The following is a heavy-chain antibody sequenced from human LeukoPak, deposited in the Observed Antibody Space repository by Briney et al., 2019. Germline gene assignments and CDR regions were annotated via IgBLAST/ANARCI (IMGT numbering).Heavy chain of an antibody. CDR1: GGSISSSTYY. CDR3: ARTFSESYYYYGMDV. J-gene: IGHJ6*02. Sequence: SETLSLTRSVSGGSISSSTYYWGWIRQPPGKGLEWIGNIYNSGSTYYNPSLKSRVTISVDTSKNQFSLKLSSVTAADTAVYYCARTFSESYYYYGMDVWGQGTTVTVSS. CDR2: IYNSGST. V-gene: IGHV4-39*07. D-gene: IGHD1-26*01.